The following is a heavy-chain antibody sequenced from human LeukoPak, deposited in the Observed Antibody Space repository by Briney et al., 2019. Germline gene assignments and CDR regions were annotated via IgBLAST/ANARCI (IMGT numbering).Heavy chain of an antibody. V-gene: IGHV3-30-3*01. Sequence: QSGGSLRLSCAASGFTFSSYAMHWVRQAPGKGLEWVAVISYDGSNKYYADSVKGRFTISRDNSKNTLYLQMNSLRAEDTAVYYCAREDDSSGYYYGFFDYWGQGTLATVSS. CDR1: GFTFSSYA. D-gene: IGHD3-22*01. J-gene: IGHJ4*02. CDR2: ISYDGSNK. CDR3: AREDDSSGYYYGFFDY.